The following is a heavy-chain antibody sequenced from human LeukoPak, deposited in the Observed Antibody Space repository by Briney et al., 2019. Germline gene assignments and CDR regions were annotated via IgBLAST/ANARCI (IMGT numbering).Heavy chain of an antibody. Sequence: SQTLSLTCTVSGASISSGGYYWSWIRQPPGKGLEWIGYSGSTYHNPSLKSRVTISVDRSKNEFSLKLSSVTAADTAVYYCARLGSWFDPWGQGTLVTVSS. V-gene: IGHV4-30-2*01. CDR3: ARLGSWFDP. CDR2: SGST. J-gene: IGHJ5*02. CDR1: GASISSGGYY.